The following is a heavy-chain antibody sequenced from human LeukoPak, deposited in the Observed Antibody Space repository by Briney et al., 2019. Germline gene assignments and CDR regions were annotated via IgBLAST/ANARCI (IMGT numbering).Heavy chain of an antibody. V-gene: IGHV3-15*01. CDR2: IKSRTDGGTT. CDR3: TTAPECGGDCYFY. Sequence: PGGSLRLSCAASGFTFSNAWMSWVRQAPGKGLEWVGRIKSRTDGGTTDYAAPVKGRFTISRDDSKNTVYLQMESLKTEDSAVYYCTTAPECGGDCYFYWGQGTLVTVSS. D-gene: IGHD2-21*02. J-gene: IGHJ4*02. CDR1: GFTFSNAW.